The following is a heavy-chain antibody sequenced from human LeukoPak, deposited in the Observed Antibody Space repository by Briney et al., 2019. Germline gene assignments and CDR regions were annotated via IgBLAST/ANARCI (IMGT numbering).Heavy chain of an antibody. J-gene: IGHJ6*04. D-gene: IGHD4-17*01. V-gene: IGHV4-30-4*01. CDR2: IYYSGST. CDR1: GGSISSGDYY. CDR3: ARSNPLTTVTEYYYYGMDV. Sequence: SETLSLTCTVSGGSISSGDYYWSWIRQPPGKGLEWIGYIYYSGSTYYNPSLKSRVTISVDTSKNQFSLKLSSVTAADTAVYYCARSNPLTTVTEYYYYGMDVWGKGTTVTVSS.